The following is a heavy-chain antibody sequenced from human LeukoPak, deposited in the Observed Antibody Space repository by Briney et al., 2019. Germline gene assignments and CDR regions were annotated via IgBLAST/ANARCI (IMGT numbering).Heavy chain of an antibody. J-gene: IGHJ4*02. CDR3: ARGVGIQLWLPPDY. CDR1: GYTFTGYY. V-gene: IGHV1-2*02. D-gene: IGHD5-18*01. Sequence: ASVKVSCKASGYTFTGYYMHWVRQAPGQGLEWMGWINPNSGGTNYAQKFQGRVTMTRDTSISTAYMELSRLRFDDTAVYYCARGVGIQLWLPPDYWGQGTLVTVSS. CDR2: INPNSGGT.